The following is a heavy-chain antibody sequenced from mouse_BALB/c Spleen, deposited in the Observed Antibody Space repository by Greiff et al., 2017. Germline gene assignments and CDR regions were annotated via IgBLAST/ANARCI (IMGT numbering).Heavy chain of an antibody. Sequence: QVQLKQPGAELVKPGASVKLSCKASGYTFTSYWMHWVKQRPGQGLEWIGEIDPSDSYTNYNQKFKGKATLTVDKSSSTAYMQLSSLTSEDSAVYYCARSPYGGYFDVWGAGTTVTVSS. CDR2: IDPSDSYT. D-gene: IGHD1-2*01. V-gene: IGHV1-69*02. J-gene: IGHJ1*01. CDR3: ARSPYGGYFDV. CDR1: GYTFTSYW.